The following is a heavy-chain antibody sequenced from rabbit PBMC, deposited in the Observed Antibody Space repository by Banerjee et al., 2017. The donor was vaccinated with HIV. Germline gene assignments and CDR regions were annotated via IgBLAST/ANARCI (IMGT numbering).Heavy chain of an antibody. CDR2: IDTGSGST. D-gene: IGHD1-1*01. V-gene: IGHV1S40*01. CDR3: ARAEYRYTLIGGVPFFFNL. J-gene: IGHJ4*01. Sequence: QSLEESGGGLVKAGGTLTFTCKASGIDFSGLYYMCWVRQAPGKGLEWIGCIDTGSGSTYYASWAKGRFTISKTSSTTVTLQMTSLTAADTATYFCARAEYRYTLIGGVPFFFNLWGQGTLVTVS. CDR1: GIDFSGLYY.